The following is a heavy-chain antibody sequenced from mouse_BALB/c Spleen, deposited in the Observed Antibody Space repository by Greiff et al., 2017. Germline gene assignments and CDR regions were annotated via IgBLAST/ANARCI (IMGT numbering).Heavy chain of an antibody. Sequence: QVQLQQSGPGLVQPSQSLSITCTVSGFSLTSYGVHWVRQSPGKGLEWLGVIWSGGSTDYNAAFISRLSISKDNSKSQVFFKMNSLQANDTAIYYCARSPSYGSSYPSYWGQGTLVTVSA. CDR1: GFSLTSYG. D-gene: IGHD1-1*01. CDR3: ARSPSYGSSYPSY. V-gene: IGHV2-2*02. J-gene: IGHJ3*01. CDR2: IWSGGST.